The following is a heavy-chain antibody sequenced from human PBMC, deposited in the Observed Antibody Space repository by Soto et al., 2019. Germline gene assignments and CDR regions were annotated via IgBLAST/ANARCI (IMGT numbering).Heavy chain of an antibody. V-gene: IGHV3-23*01. CDR2: ISGSGGST. J-gene: IGHJ4*02. Sequence: PGGSLRLSCAASGFTFSTYVMNWVRQAPGQGLEWVSAISGSGGSTYYADSVKGRFTISRDNSKNTLYLQMNSLRAEDTAVYYCAKEGRYYYDSSGYYYAQIDYWGQGTLVTVSS. CDR3: AKEGRYYYDSSGYYYAQIDY. D-gene: IGHD3-22*01. CDR1: GFTFSTYV.